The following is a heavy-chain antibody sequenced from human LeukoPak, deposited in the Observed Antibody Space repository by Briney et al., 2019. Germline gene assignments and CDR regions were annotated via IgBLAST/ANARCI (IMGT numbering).Heavy chain of an antibody. V-gene: IGHV1-2*02. CDR3: ARDLKGYSYGLD. Sequence: ASVKVSCKASGYTFTGYYMHWVRQAPGQGLEWMGWINPNSGGTNYAQKFQGRVTMTRDTSISTAYMELSRLRSDDTAVYYCARDLKGYSYGLDWGQGTPVTVSS. J-gene: IGHJ4*02. D-gene: IGHD5-18*01. CDR2: INPNSGGT. CDR1: GYTFTGYY.